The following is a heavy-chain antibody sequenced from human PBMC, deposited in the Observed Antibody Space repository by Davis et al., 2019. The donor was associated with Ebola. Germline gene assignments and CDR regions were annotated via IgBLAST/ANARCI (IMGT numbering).Heavy chain of an antibody. J-gene: IGHJ6*02. CDR2: ISSDSDYI. Sequence: GESLKISCAASGFTFSSYSMNWVRQAPGKALEWVSSISSDSDYIYYADSAKGRFPISRDNAKNSLFLQMNSLRAEDTAVYYCARDRPLDFFFGDYYGMDVWGQGTTVTVSS. CDR3: ARDRPLDFFFGDYYGMDV. V-gene: IGHV3-21*01. CDR1: GFTFSSYS. D-gene: IGHD3-16*01.